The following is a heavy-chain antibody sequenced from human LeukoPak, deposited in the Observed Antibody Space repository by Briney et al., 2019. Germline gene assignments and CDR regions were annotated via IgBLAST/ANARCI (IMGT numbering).Heavy chain of an antibody. V-gene: IGHV3-7*01. J-gene: IGHJ4*02. CDR1: GFTFTDYW. Sequence: SGGSLRLSCAASGFTFTDYWMSWVRQAPGKGVEWVANIKQDGSEKSYVDSVKGRFTISRDNAKNSLYLQMNSLRAEDTAVYYCARGCIWGSKDYWGQGTLVTVSS. CDR3: ARGCIWGSKDY. D-gene: IGHD3-16*01. CDR2: IKQDGSEK.